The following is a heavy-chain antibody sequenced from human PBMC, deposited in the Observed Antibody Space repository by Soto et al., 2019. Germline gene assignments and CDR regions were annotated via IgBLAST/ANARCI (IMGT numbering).Heavy chain of an antibody. D-gene: IGHD3-16*01. Sequence: SETLCLTYSVAGGSGGSGDDCWSWIRQPPGKGLEWIGPVYFSGSTNYIPSLKSRLTMSVDTAKNQFSLKLNSVTAADTAVYYCARIPVDTYMIYWSDPWGQGTQVTVSS. CDR3: ARIPVDTYMIYWSDP. CDR1: GGSGGSGDDC. CDR2: VYFSGST. V-gene: IGHV4-61*08. J-gene: IGHJ5*02.